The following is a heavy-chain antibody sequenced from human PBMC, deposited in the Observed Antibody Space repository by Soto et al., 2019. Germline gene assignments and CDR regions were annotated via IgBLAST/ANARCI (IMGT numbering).Heavy chain of an antibody. J-gene: IGHJ4*02. CDR2: ITHAFWTT. CDR1: GISFSGRS. V-gene: IGHV1-69*01. Sequence: QVHLVQSGAEVKKHGSSVKVSCQASGISFSGRSITWVRQAPGQGHEWIGGITHAFWTTNFAQKFQGRVTMTAAGTTGKAYLGVSSLRSEDTAVYYWATWAGLVTYRGFIGPLDYGGQGTLVTVSS. D-gene: IGHD2-21*02. CDR3: ATWAGLVTYRGFIGPLDY.